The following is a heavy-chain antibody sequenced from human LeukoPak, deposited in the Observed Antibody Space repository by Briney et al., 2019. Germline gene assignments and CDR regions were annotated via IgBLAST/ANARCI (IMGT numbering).Heavy chain of an antibody. CDR1: GFTFSPYA. J-gene: IGHJ4*01. CDR2: ISGAANTF. CDR3: AKQGSDSSPKHHDY. V-gene: IGHV3-23*01. Sequence: PGGSLRLSCAASGFTFSPYAMTWVRQAPGKGLDWVSSISGAANTFYYADSVKGRFTISRDNSKNTLYLQMNSLRADDTAVYYCAKQGSDSSPKHHDYWGHGTLVTVSS. D-gene: IGHD2-21*02.